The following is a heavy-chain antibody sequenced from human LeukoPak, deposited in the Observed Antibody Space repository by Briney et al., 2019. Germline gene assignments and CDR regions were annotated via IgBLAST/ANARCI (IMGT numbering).Heavy chain of an antibody. Sequence: GGSLRLSCIASGFTFSSYNINWVRQAPGKGLEWVSFISSTSSHIYYADSVKGRFTISRDNAKNSLYLQMNTLRVEDTAVYYCARERIPSGRFGELHVWGRGATVTVSS. CDR1: GFTFSSYN. D-gene: IGHD4-17*01. V-gene: IGHV3-21*01. CDR3: ARERIPSGRFGELHV. CDR2: ISSTSSHI. J-gene: IGHJ6*02.